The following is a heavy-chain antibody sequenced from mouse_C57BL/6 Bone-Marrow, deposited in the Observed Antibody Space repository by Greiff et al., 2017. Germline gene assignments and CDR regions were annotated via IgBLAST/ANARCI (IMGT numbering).Heavy chain of an antibody. CDR1: GYTFTDYN. CDR3: ARSPFTTVYFDY. J-gene: IGHJ2*01. V-gene: IGHV1-18*01. CDR2: INPNNGGT. D-gene: IGHD1-1*01. Sequence: EVQLQQSGPELVKPGASVKIPCKASGYTFTDYNMDWVKQSHGKSLEWIGDINPNNGGTIYNQKFKGKATLTVDKSSSTAYMELRSLTSEDTAVYYCARSPFTTVYFDYWGQGTTLTVSS.